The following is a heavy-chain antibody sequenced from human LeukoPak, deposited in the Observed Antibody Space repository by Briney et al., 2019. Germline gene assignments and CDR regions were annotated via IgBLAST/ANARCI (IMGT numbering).Heavy chain of an antibody. D-gene: IGHD3-9*01. CDR3: ASMPDHYDILTGYYGMDV. Sequence: GRSLRLSCAASGFTFSSYGMHWVRQAPGKGLEWVAVISNDGSNKHYTDSVKGRFTISRDNSKNTLYLQMNSLRAEDTAVYYCASMPDHYDILTGYYGMDVWGQGTTVTVSS. V-gene: IGHV3-30*03. CDR2: ISNDGSNK. J-gene: IGHJ6*02. CDR1: GFTFSSYG.